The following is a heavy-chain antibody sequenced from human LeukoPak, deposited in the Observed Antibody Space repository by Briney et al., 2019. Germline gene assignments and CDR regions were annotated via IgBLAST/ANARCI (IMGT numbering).Heavy chain of an antibody. V-gene: IGHV1-2*02. D-gene: IGHD1-26*01. CDR1: GYTFTVYY. CDR2: LIPNSGGT. J-gene: IGHJ4*02. Sequence: GASVTVSFTASGYTFTVYYMHWVRQAPGQGLEWMGWLIPNSGGTNYAQKFLGRVTMTRDTSISAAYMDLSRLRSDDTAVYYCARGIIVGATEDFDYWGQGTLVTVSS. CDR3: ARGIIVGATEDFDY.